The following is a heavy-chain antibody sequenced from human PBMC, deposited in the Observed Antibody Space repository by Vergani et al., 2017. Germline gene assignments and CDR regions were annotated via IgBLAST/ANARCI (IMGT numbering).Heavy chain of an antibody. V-gene: IGHV4-38-2*01. D-gene: IGHD3-22*01. CDR2: INYTGST. CDR1: DSSITTNSS. Sequence: QVQLQESAPGLVKASETLSLSCAVSDSSITTNSSWACIRQPPGKGLELIGRINYTGSTYYNPSLKSRVTRSVDTAKNKFSLKLSPVSAADTAVYYCSRSPRDPGGYYLRRFDYWGQGALVTVSS. J-gene: IGHJ4*02. CDR3: SRSPRDPGGYYLRRFDY.